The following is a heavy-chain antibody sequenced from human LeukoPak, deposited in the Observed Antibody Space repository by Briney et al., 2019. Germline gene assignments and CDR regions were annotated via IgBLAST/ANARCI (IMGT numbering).Heavy chain of an antibody. D-gene: IGHD6-13*01. CDR1: GFTVSSNH. J-gene: IGHJ4*02. Sequence: PGGSLSLSCAPSGFTVSSNHMSWVRQGAGKGLEWVSVIYSGGSTYYAHSVKRRFTISRDNSKNTLYLEIDSVRAEDTAVYYCASLSRSWYGFDYWGQGTLVTVSS. CDR3: ASLSRSWYGFDY. V-gene: IGHV3-53*01. CDR2: IYSGGST.